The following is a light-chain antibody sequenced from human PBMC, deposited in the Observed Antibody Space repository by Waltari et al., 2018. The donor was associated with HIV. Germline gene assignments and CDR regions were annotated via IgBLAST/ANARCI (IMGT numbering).Light chain of an antibody. CDR2: EDN. Sequence: QSALTQPASVSGSPGQSLTISCPGTRSDTGNYNLVSWYQLSPGKAPKLIIYEDNKRPSGVSNRFSGSKSADTASLTISGLQAEDEADYYCCAYAGGLEFGGGTKLTVL. J-gene: IGLJ2*01. CDR3: CAYAGGLE. V-gene: IGLV2-23*01. CDR1: RSDTGNYNL.